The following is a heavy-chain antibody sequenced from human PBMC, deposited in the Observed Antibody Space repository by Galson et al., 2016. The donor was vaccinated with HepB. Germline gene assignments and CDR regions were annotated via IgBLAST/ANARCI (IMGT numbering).Heavy chain of an antibody. V-gene: IGHV1-8*02. D-gene: IGHD6-19*01. J-gene: IGHJ5*02. Sequence: SVKVSCKASGYSFSSFDINWVRQATGQGLEWMGWMNPASGSTAYAQKFQGRLTMTRDSSTSTAYMELSSLRSEDTAVYYCARVDRYSSKWPLLRWFDPWGQGTLVSVSS. CDR2: MNPASGST. CDR3: ARVDRYSSKWPLLRWFDP. CDR1: GYSFSSFD.